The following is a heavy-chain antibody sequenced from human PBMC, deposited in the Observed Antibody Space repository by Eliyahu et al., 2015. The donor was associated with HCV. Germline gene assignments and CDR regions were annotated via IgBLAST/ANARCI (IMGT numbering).Heavy chain of an antibody. J-gene: IGHJ4*02. V-gene: IGHV1-18*01. CDR3: ARDQDYRLTY. D-gene: IGHD4-11*01. CDR1: GYSFTSNG. CDR2: ISAHNGNT. Sequence: QVQLVQSATEVKKPGASVQXSCKASGYSFTSNGISWVRQAPGQGLEWMGWISAHNGNTNYAQKHQGRVTMTTDTSTSTAYMELRSLRSDDTAVYYCARDQDYRLTYWGQGTLVTVSS.